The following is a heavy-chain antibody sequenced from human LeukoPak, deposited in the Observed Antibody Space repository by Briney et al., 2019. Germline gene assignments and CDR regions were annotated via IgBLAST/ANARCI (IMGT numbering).Heavy chain of an antibody. J-gene: IGHJ4*02. V-gene: IGHV3-7*01. CDR1: GFIFSDYW. Sequence: GGSLRLSCAASGFIFSDYWMSWVRQAPGKGLEWVANIKQDGSGKYYVDSVKGRFTISRDNTKNSLYLQMNSLRAEDTAVYYCATPPDCYGWSWGQGTLVTVSS. CDR2: IKQDGSGK. CDR3: ATPPDCYGWS. D-gene: IGHD2-21*02.